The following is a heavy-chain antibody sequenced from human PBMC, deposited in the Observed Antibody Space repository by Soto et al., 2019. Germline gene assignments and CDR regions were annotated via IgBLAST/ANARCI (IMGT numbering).Heavy chain of an antibody. CDR2: ISAYNGNT. D-gene: IGHD6-13*01. Sequence: QVQLVQSGAEVKKPGASVKVSCKASGYTFTSYGISWVRQDPGQGLERMEWISAYNGNTNYAQKLQGRVTMTTATATSTAYMELRSLRSDATAVYYCASESSRSCHDYWGQGTLVTVSS. CDR3: ASESSRSCHDY. J-gene: IGHJ4*02. CDR1: GYTFTSYG. V-gene: IGHV1-18*01.